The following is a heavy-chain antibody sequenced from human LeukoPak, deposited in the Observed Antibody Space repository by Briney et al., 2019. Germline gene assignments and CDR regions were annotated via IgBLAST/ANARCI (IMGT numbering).Heavy chain of an antibody. CDR2: FSGSGGST. J-gene: IGHJ4*02. Sequence: TGGSLRLSCAASGFTFSSIALSWVRQAPGKGWEWVSAFSGSGGSTYYADSVKGRFTISRDNSKNTLYLQMNSLRAEDTAVYYCAKIGSGFGELLYYFDYWGQGTLVTVSS. D-gene: IGHD3-10*01. V-gene: IGHV3-23*01. CDR1: GFTFSSIA. CDR3: AKIGSGFGELLYYFDY.